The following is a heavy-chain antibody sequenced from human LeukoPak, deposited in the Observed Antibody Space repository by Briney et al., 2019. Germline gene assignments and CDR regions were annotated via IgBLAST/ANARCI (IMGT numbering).Heavy chain of an antibody. D-gene: IGHD5-18*01. J-gene: IGHJ4*02. CDR3: ARDQEYAQLWPTNFDY. CDR2: IKSKTDGGTT. Sequence: GGSLGLSCAASGFTFSNAWMSWVRQAPGKGLEWVGRIKSKTDGGTTDYAAPVKGRFTISRDDPKNTLYLQMNSLRAEDTAVYYCARDQEYAQLWPTNFDYWGQGTLVTVSS. V-gene: IGHV3-15*01. CDR1: GFTFSNAW.